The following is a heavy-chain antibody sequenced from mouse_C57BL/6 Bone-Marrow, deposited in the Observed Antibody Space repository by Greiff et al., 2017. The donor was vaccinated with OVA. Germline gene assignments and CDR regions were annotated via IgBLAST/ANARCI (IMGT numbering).Heavy chain of an antibody. D-gene: IGHD2-2*01. CDR1: GFTFTDYY. Sequence: DVMLVESGGGLVQPGGSLSLSCAASGFTFTDYYMSWVRQPPGKALEWLGFIRNNANGYTTEYSASVKVRFTISRDNSQIILYLHMNALRAEDSATYDCAYGYPWYFEVWGTGTTVTVSS. J-gene: IGHJ1*03. CDR2: IRNNANGYTT. CDR3: AYGYPWYFEV. V-gene: IGHV7-3*01.